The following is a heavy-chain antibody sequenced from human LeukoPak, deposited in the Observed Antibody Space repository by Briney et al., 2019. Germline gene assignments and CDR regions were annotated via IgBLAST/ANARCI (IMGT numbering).Heavy chain of an antibody. Sequence: TGGSLRLSCAASGFTVSSNYMSWVRQAPGKGLEWVSVIYSGGSTYYADSVKGRFTISRHNSKNTLYLQMNSLRAEDTAVYYCTRARTVRGNYGMDVWGQGTTVTVSS. CDR1: GFTVSSNY. J-gene: IGHJ6*02. CDR2: IYSGGST. D-gene: IGHD3-10*01. V-gene: IGHV3-53*04. CDR3: TRARTVRGNYGMDV.